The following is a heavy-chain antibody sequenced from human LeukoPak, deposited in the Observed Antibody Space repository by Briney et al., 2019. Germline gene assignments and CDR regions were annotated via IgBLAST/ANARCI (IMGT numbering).Heavy chain of an antibody. D-gene: IGHD1-26*01. Sequence: ASVKVSCKASGYTFISYNINWVRQAPGQGLEWMGLINAYNGNTDQAQKFQGRVTMTTDTSTNTAYMELRSLRSDDTAVYFCASTSMEVGATQFDYWGQGTLVTVSS. J-gene: IGHJ4*02. V-gene: IGHV1-18*01. CDR1: GYTFISYN. CDR3: ASTSMEVGATQFDY. CDR2: INAYNGNT.